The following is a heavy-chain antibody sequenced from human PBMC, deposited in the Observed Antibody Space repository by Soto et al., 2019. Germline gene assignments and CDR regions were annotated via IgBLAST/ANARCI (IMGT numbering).Heavy chain of an antibody. CDR3: ARLPNKSPQN. CDR1: GFTFSSYW. J-gene: IGHJ1*01. CDR2: ISTDASST. V-gene: IGHV3-74*01. Sequence: EAQLVESGGGLVQPGGSLRLSCAASGFTFSSYWMHWVRQAPGKGLVWVSSISTDASSTSYADPVKGRFTISRDNGKNTLYLQMNSVRAEDTAVYYCARLPNKSPQNWGQGTLVIVSP.